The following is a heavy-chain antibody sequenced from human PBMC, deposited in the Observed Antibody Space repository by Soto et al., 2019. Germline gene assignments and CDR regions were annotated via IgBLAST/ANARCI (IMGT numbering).Heavy chain of an antibody. V-gene: IGHV1-69*12. CDR3: VRDKDRQPLGGNYWDILDV. CDR2: IMPVFATP. CDR1: GGTFSTSA. J-gene: IGHJ6*02. D-gene: IGHD1-7*01. Sequence: QVQLMQSGAAVKKPGSSVKVSCKASGGTFSTSAISWVRQAPGEGLEWVGGIMPVFATPDYAKKFQGRFTISADESTTTAYRELTSLTTDDRAGYYCVRDKDRQPLGGNYWDILDVWGQGPAITVSS.